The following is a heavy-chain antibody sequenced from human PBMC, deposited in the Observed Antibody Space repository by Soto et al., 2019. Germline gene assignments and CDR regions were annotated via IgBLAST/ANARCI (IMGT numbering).Heavy chain of an antibody. D-gene: IGHD1-26*01. J-gene: IGHJ4*02. Sequence: QLQLQESGPGLVKPSETLSLTCTVSGGSISSSSDSWGWIRQPPGKGLEWIGSIYYSGSTYYNSSLKSRVTMSVDSSTIQFSLRLSSVTATDTAMYYCARHRYSFGFHYWGQGTLVTVSS. V-gene: IGHV4-39*01. CDR2: IYYSGST. CDR1: GGSISSSSDS. CDR3: ARHRYSFGFHY.